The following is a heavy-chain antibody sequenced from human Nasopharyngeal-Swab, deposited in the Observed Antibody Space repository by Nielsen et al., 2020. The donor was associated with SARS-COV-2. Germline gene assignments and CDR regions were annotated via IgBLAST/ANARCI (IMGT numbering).Heavy chain of an antibody. CDR3: ARDSMVRGLGTNYYYYYGMDV. CDR1: GGSISSYY. D-gene: IGHD3-10*01. Sequence: GSLRLSFTVSGGSISSYYWSWIRQPPGKGLEWIGYIYYSGSTNYNPSLKSRVTISVDTSKNQFSLKLSSVTAADTAVYYCARDSMVRGLGTNYYYYYGMDVWGQGTTVTVSS. J-gene: IGHJ6*02. CDR2: IYYSGST. V-gene: IGHV4-59*01.